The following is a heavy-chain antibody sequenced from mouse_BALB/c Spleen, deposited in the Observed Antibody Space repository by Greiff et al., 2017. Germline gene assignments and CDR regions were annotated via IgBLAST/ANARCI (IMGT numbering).Heavy chain of an antibody. Sequence: VQLKESGAELVKPGASVKLSCTASGFNIKDTYMHWVKQRPEQGLEWIGRIDPANGNTKYDPKFQGKATITADTSSNTAYLQLSSLTSEDTAVYYGVRRDYYAMDYWGQGTSVTVSS. CDR1: GFNIKDTY. CDR2: IDPANGNT. V-gene: IGHV14-3*02. D-gene: IGHD2-14*01. CDR3: VRRDYYAMDY. J-gene: IGHJ4*01.